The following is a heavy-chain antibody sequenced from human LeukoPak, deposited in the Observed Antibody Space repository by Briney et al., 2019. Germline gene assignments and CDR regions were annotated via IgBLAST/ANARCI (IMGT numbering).Heavy chain of an antibody. J-gene: IGHJ4*02. V-gene: IGHV3-30*02. CDR3: ARGDGYCSSASCSGN. CDR2: IRFDGSNK. D-gene: IGHD2-2*03. Sequence: GGSLRLPCAASGFTLNTYGMHWVRQAPGKGLEWVAFIRFDGSNKYYADSVKGRFTISRDNSKNTLYLQMKSLRPEDTAVYYCARGDGYCSSASCSGNWGQGTLVTVSS. CDR1: GFTLNTYG.